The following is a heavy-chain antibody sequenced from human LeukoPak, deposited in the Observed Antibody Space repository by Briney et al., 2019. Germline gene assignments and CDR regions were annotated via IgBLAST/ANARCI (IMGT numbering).Heavy chain of an antibody. Sequence: SETLSLACAVYGGSFSGYYWSWIRQPPGKGLEWIGEINHSGSTNYNPSLKSRVTISVDTSKNQFSLKLNSVTAADTAVYYCARGRTTETTFYYYYHAMDVWGQGTTVTVSS. J-gene: IGHJ6*02. CDR2: INHSGST. CDR1: GGSFSGYY. V-gene: IGHV4-34*01. CDR3: ARGRTTETTFYYYYHAMDV. D-gene: IGHD4-11*01.